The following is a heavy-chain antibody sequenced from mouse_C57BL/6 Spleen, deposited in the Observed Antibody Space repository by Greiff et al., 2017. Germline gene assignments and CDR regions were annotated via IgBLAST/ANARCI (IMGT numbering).Heavy chain of an antibody. CDR3: TGGYGSSYWYFDV. J-gene: IGHJ1*03. Sequence: EVMLVESGGGLVHPGGSMKLSCVASGFTFSNYWMNWVRQSPEKGLEWVAQIRLKSDNYATHYAESVKGRFTISRDDSKSSVYLQMNNLRAEDTGIYYCTGGYGSSYWYFDVWGTGTTVTVSS. D-gene: IGHD1-1*01. V-gene: IGHV6-3*01. CDR2: IRLKSDNYAT. CDR1: GFTFSNYW.